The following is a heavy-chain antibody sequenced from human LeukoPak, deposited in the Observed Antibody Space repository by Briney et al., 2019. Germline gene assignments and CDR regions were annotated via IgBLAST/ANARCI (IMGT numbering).Heavy chain of an antibody. V-gene: IGHV1-69*05. J-gene: IGHJ4*02. D-gene: IGHD2-2*01. CDR1: GYTFTSYG. Sequence: SVKVSCKASGYTFTSYGISWVRQAPGQGLEWMGGIIPIFGTANYAQKFQGRVTITTDESTSTAYMELSSLRSEDTGVYYCARLAMPKRFFDYWGQGTLVTVSS. CDR3: ARLAMPKRFFDY. CDR2: IIPIFGTA.